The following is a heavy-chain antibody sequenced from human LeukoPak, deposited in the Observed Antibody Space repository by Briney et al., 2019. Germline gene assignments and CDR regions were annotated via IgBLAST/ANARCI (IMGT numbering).Heavy chain of an antibody. J-gene: IGHJ6*03. CDR2: IYYSGST. V-gene: IGHV4-59*08. D-gene: IGHD3-22*01. Sequence: PSETLSLTCTVSGGSISSYYWSWIRQPPGKGLEWIGYIYYSGSTNYNPSLKSRVTISVDTSKNQFSLKLSSVTAADTAVYYCARHRQDYYDSSGYYTPHYYYYYYYMDVWGKGTTVTISS. CDR3: ARHRQDYYDSSGYYTPHYYYYYYYMDV. CDR1: GGSISSYY.